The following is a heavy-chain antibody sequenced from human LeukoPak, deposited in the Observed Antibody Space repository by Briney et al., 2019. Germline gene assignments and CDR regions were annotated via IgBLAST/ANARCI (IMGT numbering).Heavy chain of an antibody. CDR1: GFTFSSYG. V-gene: IGHV3-30*03. J-gene: IGHJ3*02. D-gene: IGHD1-26*01. Sequence: GGSLRLSCAASGFTFSSYGMHWVRQAPGKGLEWVAVISYDGSNKYYADSVKGRFTISRDNSKNTLYLQMNSLRAEDTAVYYCARFSGSYIRAFDIWGQGTMVTVSS. CDR2: ISYDGSNK. CDR3: ARFSGSYIRAFDI.